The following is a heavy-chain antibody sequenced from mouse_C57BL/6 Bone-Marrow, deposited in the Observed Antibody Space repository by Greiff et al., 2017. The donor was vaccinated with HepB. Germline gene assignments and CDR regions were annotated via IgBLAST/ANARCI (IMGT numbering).Heavy chain of an antibody. CDR1: GYTFTSYW. D-gene: IGHD2-1*01. CDR2: IHPNSGST. J-gene: IGHJ3*01. CDR3: ARGGYYGNYDWFAY. Sequence: QVQLQQPGAELVKPGASVKLSCKASGYTFTSYWMHWVKQRPGQGLEWIGMIHPNSGSTNYNEKFKSKATLTVDKSSSTAYMQLSSLTSEDSAVYYCARGGYYGNYDWFAYWGRGTLVTVSA. V-gene: IGHV1-64*01.